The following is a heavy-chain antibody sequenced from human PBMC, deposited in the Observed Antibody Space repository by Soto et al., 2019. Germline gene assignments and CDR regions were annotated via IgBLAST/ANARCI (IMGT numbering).Heavy chain of an antibody. V-gene: IGHV3-30*18. CDR2: ISYDGSNK. J-gene: IGHJ6*02. CDR1: GFTFSSYG. Sequence: PGGSLRLSCAASGFTFSSYGMHWVRQAPGKGLEWVAVISYDGSNKYYADSVKGRFTISRDNSKNTLYLQMNSLRAEDTAVYYCAKARSRSYRNPDYYYYGMDVWGQGTTVTVSS. D-gene: IGHD1-26*01. CDR3: AKARSRSYRNPDYYYYGMDV.